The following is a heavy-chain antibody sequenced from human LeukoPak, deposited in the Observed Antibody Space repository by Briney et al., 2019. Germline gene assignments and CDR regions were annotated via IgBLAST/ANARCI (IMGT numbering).Heavy chain of an antibody. D-gene: IGHD2-2*01. CDR2: IYSGGST. J-gene: IGHJ3*01. Sequence: GGSLRLSCAASGFTVSSNYMSWVRQAPGKGLEWVSVIYSGGSTYYADSVKGRFTISRDDAKNSVYLQMNALRPEDTAMYYCAREIDCSSASCYDPEGPYAFDVWGQGTMVIVSS. CDR1: GFTVSSNY. V-gene: IGHV3-66*01. CDR3: AREIDCSSASCYDPEGPYAFDV.